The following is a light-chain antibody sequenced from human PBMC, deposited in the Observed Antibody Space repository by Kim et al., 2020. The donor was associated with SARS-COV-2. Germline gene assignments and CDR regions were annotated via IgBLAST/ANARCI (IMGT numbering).Light chain of an antibody. CDR3: EQYYNWPQT. J-gene: IGKJ1*01. CDR1: QSVSSN. CDR2: GAS. V-gene: IGKV3-15*01. Sequence: EIVMTQSPAILSVSPGERATLSCRASQSVSSNLAWYQQKPGQAPRLLIYGASTRATGIPARFSGSGSGTEFTLTISSLQSEDFAVYYCEQYYNWPQTFGQGTKVDIK.